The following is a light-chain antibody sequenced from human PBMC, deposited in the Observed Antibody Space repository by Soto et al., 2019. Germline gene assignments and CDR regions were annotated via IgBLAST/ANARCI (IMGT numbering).Light chain of an antibody. CDR3: QHYNSNAAA. CDR1: QTISSW. CDR2: KAS. J-gene: IGKJ1*01. V-gene: IGKV1-5*03. Sequence: DIPMTQSPSTLSGSVGDRVTITCRASQTISSWFAWYQQKPGKAPKLLIYKASTLKSGVRSRYSGSVSGTEFTLTISSMQRDDCAALYCQHYNSNAAAFGHGTKVEL.